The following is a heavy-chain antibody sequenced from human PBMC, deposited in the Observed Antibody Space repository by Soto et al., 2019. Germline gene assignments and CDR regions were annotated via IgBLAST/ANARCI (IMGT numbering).Heavy chain of an antibody. V-gene: IGHV4-30-4*01. Sequence: KTSETLSLTCTVSGGSISSGDYYWSWIRQPPGKGLEWIGYIYYSGSTYYNPSLKSRVTISVDTSKNQFSLKLSSVTAADTAVYYCARDQYCSGGSCYLYYYYGMDVWGQGTTVTVSS. CDR1: GGSISSGDYY. CDR2: IYYSGST. J-gene: IGHJ6*02. CDR3: ARDQYCSGGSCYLYYYYGMDV. D-gene: IGHD2-15*01.